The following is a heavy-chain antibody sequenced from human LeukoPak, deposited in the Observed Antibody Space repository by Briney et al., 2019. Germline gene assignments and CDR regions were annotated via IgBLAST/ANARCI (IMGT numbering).Heavy chain of an antibody. V-gene: IGHV4-59*01. J-gene: IGHJ3*01. CDR2: IYYSGST. CDR3: ASGGAGIAAAP. CDR1: GGSISSYY. Sequence: SETLSLTCTVSGGSISSYYWSWIRQPPGKGLEWTGYIYYSGSTNYHPSLKSRVTISVDTSKNQFSLKLTSVTAADTAIYYCASGGAGIAAAPWGQGTMVTVSS. D-gene: IGHD6-13*01.